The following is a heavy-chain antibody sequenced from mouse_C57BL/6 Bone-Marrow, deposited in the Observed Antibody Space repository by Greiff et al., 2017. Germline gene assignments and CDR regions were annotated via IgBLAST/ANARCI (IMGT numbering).Heavy chain of an antibody. D-gene: IGHD1-1*01. Sequence: QVQLQQPGAELVKPGASVKLSCKASGYTFTSYWMHWVKQRPGQGLEWIGMIHPNSGSTNYNEKFKSKATLTVDKSSSTACMQLSSLTSEDSAVYYCARCYYGSSLFAYWGQGTLVTVSA. CDR2: IHPNSGST. J-gene: IGHJ3*01. CDR1: GYTFTSYW. V-gene: IGHV1-64*01. CDR3: ARCYYGSSLFAY.